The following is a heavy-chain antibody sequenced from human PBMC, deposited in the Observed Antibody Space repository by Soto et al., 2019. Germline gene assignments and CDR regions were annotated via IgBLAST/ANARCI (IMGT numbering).Heavy chain of an antibody. CDR2: ISESGDNA. D-gene: IGHD5-18*01. CDR1: GFPFNTYA. V-gene: IGHV3-23*01. Sequence: GGSLRLSCAASGFPFNTYAMSWVRQAPGKGPEWVSAISESGDNAFYADSVQGRFTISRDNSYNILYLQMNSLRAEDTALYFCAKGGYIYGLDPWGQGTLVTISS. CDR3: AKGGYIYGLDP. J-gene: IGHJ5*02.